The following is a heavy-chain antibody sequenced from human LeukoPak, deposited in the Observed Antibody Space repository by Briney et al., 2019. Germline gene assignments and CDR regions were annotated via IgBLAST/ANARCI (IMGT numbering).Heavy chain of an antibody. CDR3: AKAMGRRYNWFDP. D-gene: IGHD1-26*01. CDR1: GGSFSGYY. CDR2: INHSGST. J-gene: IGHJ5*02. V-gene: IGHV4-34*01. Sequence: PSETLSLTCAVYGGSFSGYYWSWIRQPPGKGLEWIGEINHSGSTNYNPSLKSRVTISVDTSKNQFSLKLSSVTAADTAVYYCAKAMGRRYNWFDPWGQGTLVTVSS.